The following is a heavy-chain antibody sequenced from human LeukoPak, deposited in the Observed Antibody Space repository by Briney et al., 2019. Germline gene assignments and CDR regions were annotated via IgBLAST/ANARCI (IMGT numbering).Heavy chain of an antibody. V-gene: IGHV3-53*01. CDR2: IYSGGTT. Sequence: GGSLRLSCAASGLTVNSNYMNWVRQAPGKGLQWVSVIYSGGTTYYADSVKGRFTISRDNSKNTLYLQMNSLRAEDTAVYSCARPLLVRKGNNYSPNYFDYWGQETLATVSP. J-gene: IGHJ4*02. D-gene: IGHD5-24*01. CDR1: GLTVNSNY. CDR3: ARPLLVRKGNNYSPNYFDY.